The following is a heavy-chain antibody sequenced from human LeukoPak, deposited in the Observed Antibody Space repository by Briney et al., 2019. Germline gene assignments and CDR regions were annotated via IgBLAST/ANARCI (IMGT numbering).Heavy chain of an antibody. V-gene: IGHV1-3*03. D-gene: IGHD3/OR15-3a*01. CDR2: INAGNGNT. CDR1: GYTFTSYA. J-gene: IGHJ6*03. CDR3: ARDRLGTNYYCYMDV. Sequence: ASVKVSCKASGYTFTSYAMHWVRQAPGQRLEWMGWINAGNGNTKYSQEFQGRVTITRDTSASTAYMELSSLRSEDMAVYYCARDRLGTNYYCYMDVWGKGTTVTVSS.